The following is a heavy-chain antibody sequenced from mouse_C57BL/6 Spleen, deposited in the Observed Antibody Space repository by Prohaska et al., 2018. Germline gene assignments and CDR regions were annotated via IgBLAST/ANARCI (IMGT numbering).Heavy chain of an antibody. CDR2: INSDGSAI. CDR3: MRGTAGYFDV. Sequence: EVQLLETGGGLVQPGGSRGLSCEGSGFTFSGFWMSWVRQTPGKTLEWIGDINSDGSAINYAPSIKDRFTIFRDNDKSTLYLQMSNVRSEDTATYFCMRGTAGYFDVWGTGTTVTVSS. V-gene: IGHV11-2*01. D-gene: IGHD1-2*01. J-gene: IGHJ1*03. CDR1: GFTFSGFW.